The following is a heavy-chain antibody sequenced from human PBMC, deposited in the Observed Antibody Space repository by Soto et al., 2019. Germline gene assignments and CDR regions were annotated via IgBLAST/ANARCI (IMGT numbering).Heavy chain of an antibody. J-gene: IGHJ4*02. V-gene: IGHV1-69*01. CDR1: GGTFSSYA. Sequence: QVQLVQSGAEVKKPGSSVKVSCKASGGTFSSYAISWVRQAPGQGLEWMGGIIPIFGTANYAKKFQGRVTITEDESTSTAYMEVSILRSEDTAVYYCTRDRHAGYSSGWIYDYWGQGTLVTVSS. CDR2: IIPIFGTA. D-gene: IGHD6-19*01. CDR3: TRDRHAGYSSGWIYDY.